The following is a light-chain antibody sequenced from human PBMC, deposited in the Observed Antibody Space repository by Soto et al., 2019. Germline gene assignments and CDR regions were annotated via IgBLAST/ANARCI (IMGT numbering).Light chain of an antibody. CDR2: AAS. CDR1: QGISNS. CDR3: EQYNTYTLD. J-gene: IGKJ1*01. Sequence: DIQFTQSPSSLSASVGDRVTITCRASQGISNSLAWLQQHPGKDPTSLIYAASTLQSGVPSWFSGSGPCTDISLTFSSLEPDDLETEFCEQYNTYTLDFGQGTMVEF. V-gene: IGKV1-16*01.